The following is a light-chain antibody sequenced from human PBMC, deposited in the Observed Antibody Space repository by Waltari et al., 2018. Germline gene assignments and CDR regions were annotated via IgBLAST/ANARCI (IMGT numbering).Light chain of an antibody. CDR2: EVS. V-gene: IGLV2-23*02. CDR1: SSDVGSYNL. J-gene: IGLJ2*01. Sequence: QSALTQPASVSGSPGQSITISCTGTSSDVGSYNLVSWYQQHPGKAPKLMIYEVSKRPSGVVNRFSGSKSGNTASRTISGLQAEDEADYYCCSYAGSSTFVFGGGTKLTVL. CDR3: CSYAGSSTFV.